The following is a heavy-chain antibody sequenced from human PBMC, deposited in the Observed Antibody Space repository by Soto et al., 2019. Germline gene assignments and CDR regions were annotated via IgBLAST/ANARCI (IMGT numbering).Heavy chain of an antibody. CDR3: ARDGGVVVTAIPYFDH. V-gene: IGHV1-69*08. J-gene: IGHJ4*02. CDR2: IIPIVGIV. D-gene: IGHD2-21*02. Sequence: QVQLVQSGAEVKKPGSSVKVSCKASGGTFSSYTISWVRQAPGQGLEWMGGIIPIVGIVNYAQKFQGRVTITADKSTSTAYMELSSLRSEDTAVYSCARDGGVVVTAIPYFDHWGQGTLVTVSS. CDR1: GGTFSSYT.